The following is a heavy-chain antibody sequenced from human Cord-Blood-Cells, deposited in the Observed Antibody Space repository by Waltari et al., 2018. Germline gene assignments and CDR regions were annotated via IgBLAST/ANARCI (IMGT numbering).Heavy chain of an antibody. CDR2: MKPNSGNT. CDR1: GYTLTSHD. V-gene: IGHV1-8*01. Sequence: QAQLVQSVAEVKKPGAAVKVSCQASGYTLTSHDINWVRQATGQELEWMGWMKPNSGNTGYAQKFQGRVTMTRNTFIRTAYMELSSLRSEDTAVYYCARGNGSYFDYWGQGTLVTVSS. J-gene: IGHJ4*02. CDR3: ARGNGSYFDY. D-gene: IGHD1-26*01.